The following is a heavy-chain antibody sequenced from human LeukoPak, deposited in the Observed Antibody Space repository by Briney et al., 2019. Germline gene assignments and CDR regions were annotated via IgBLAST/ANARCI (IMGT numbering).Heavy chain of an antibody. CDR2: IKQDGSEK. V-gene: IGHV3-7*01. CDR3: ARGGLRLLEWLSPFDY. D-gene: IGHD3-3*01. J-gene: IGHJ4*02. Sequence: GGSLRLSCAASGLTFSSYWMSWVRQAPGKGLEWVANIKQDGSEKYYVDSVKGRFIISRDNAKNSLYLQMNSLRVEDTAVYYCARGGLRLLEWLSPFDYWGQGTLVTVSS. CDR1: GLTFSSYW.